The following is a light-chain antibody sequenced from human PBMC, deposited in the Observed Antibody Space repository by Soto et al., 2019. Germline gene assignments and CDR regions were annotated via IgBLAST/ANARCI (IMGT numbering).Light chain of an antibody. CDR2: EVS. Sequence: QSALTQPPSASGSPGQSVTISCTGTRSDVGGYNFVSWYQQHPGKAPKLMIYEVSKRPSGVPARFSGSKSGNTATLTVSGLQAEDEADYFCSSYADSNNLLFGGGTKLTVI. CDR3: SSYADSNNLL. V-gene: IGLV2-8*01. J-gene: IGLJ2*01. CDR1: RSDVGGYNF.